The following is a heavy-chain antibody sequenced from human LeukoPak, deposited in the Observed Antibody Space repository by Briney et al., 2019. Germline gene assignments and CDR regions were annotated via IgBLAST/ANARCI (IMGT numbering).Heavy chain of an antibody. D-gene: IGHD1-26*01. CDR2: IIPIFGTA. V-gene: IGHV1-69*01. CDR1: GGTFSSYA. Sequence: GASVKVSCKASGGTFSSYAISWVRQAPGQGLEWMGGIIPIFGTANYAQKFQGRVTITADESTSTAYMELSSLRSEDTAVYYCARDSIRGSYPRGPFDYWGQGTLVTVSS. CDR3: ARDSIRGSYPRGPFDY. J-gene: IGHJ4*02.